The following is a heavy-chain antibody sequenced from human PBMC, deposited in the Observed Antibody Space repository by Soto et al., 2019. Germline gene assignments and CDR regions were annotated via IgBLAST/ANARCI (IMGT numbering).Heavy chain of an antibody. D-gene: IGHD3-10*01. CDR2: ISAYNGNT. CDR1: GYTFTSYG. CDR3: AREPWAFGELLHHYYYYGMDV. Sequence: ASVKVSCKASGYTFTSYGISWVRQAPGQGLEWMGWISAYNGNTNYAQKRQGRVTMTTDTSTSTAYMELRSLRSDDTAVYYCAREPWAFGELLHHYYYYGMDVWGQGTTVTVSS. V-gene: IGHV1-18*04. J-gene: IGHJ6*02.